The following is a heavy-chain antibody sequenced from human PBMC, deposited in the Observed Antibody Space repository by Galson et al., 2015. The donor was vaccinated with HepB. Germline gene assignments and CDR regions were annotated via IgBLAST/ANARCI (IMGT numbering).Heavy chain of an antibody. V-gene: IGHV3-33*01. CDR3: ASEVVPGSFYFDY. CDR2: IWYDGSNK. Sequence: SLRLSCAASGFTFSSYGMHWVRQAPGKGLEWVAVIWYDGSNKYYADSVKGRFTISRDNSKNTLYLQMNSLRAEDTAVYYCASEVVPGSFYFDYWGQGTLVTVSS. D-gene: IGHD2-2*01. CDR1: GFTFSSYG. J-gene: IGHJ4*02.